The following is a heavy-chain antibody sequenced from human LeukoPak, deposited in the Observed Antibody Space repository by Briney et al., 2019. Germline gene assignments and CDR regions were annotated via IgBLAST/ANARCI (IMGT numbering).Heavy chain of an antibody. CDR2: ISGSGGST. J-gene: IGHJ3*02. CDR1: GFTFSSYA. V-gene: IGHV3-23*01. CDR3: AKDPSYDSSGTHDAFHI. D-gene: IGHD3-22*01. Sequence: GGSLRLSCAASGFTFSSYAMSWVRQAPGKGLEWVSAISGSGGSTYYADSVKGRFTISRDNCKNTLYLQMNSLRAEDTAVYYCAKDPSYDSSGTHDAFHIWGQGTMVTVSS.